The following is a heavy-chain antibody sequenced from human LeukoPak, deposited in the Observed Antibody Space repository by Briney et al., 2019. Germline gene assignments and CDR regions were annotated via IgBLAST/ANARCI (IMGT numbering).Heavy chain of an antibody. CDR3: ARSGSGSSHYYFDY. CDR1: GESFSGYY. CDR2: INHSGST. J-gene: IGHJ4*02. Sequence: KASETLSLTCAVYGESFSGYYWSWIRQPPGKGLEWIGEINHSGSTNYNPSLKSRVTISVDTSKNQFSLKLSSVTAADTAVYYCARSGSGSSHYYFDYWGQGTLVTVSS. V-gene: IGHV4-34*01. D-gene: IGHD3-22*01.